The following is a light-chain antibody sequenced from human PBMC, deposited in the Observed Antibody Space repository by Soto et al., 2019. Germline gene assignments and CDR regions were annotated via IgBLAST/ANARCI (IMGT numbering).Light chain of an antibody. Sequence: EIVLTQSPGTLSLSPGERATLPCRASQSVGSYLAWYQQRPGQAPRLLISGASTRATGIPDRFSGSGSGKEFTLTISRLEPEDFAVYYCQQYGSSPYTFGQGTNLEIK. V-gene: IGKV3-20*01. CDR2: GAS. CDR1: QSVGSY. J-gene: IGKJ2*01. CDR3: QQYGSSPYT.